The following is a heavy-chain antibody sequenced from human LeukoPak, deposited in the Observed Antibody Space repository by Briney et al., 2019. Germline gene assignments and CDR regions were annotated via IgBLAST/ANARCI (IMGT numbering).Heavy chain of an antibody. CDR1: GFTFSSYS. CDR3: ARERGYSGYAFDY. D-gene: IGHD5-12*01. J-gene: IGHJ4*02. CDR2: ISSSSSYI. Sequence: PGGSLRLSCAASGFTFSSYSMNWVRQAPGKGLEWVSSISSSSSYIYYADSVKGRFTISRDNAKNSLYLQMNSVRAEDTAVYYCARERGYSGYAFDYWGQGTLVTVSS. V-gene: IGHV3-21*01.